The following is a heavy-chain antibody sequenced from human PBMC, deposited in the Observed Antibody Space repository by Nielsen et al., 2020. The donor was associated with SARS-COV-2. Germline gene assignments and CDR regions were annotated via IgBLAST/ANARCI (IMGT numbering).Heavy chain of an antibody. CDR2: ISWNSGSI. CDR3: ARLPHGYTYGRYYYHGLDV. D-gene: IGHD5-18*01. CDR1: GFTFDDYA. J-gene: IGHJ6*02. V-gene: IGHV3-9*01. Sequence: GGSLRLSCAASGFTFDDYAMHWVRQAPGKGLEWVSGISWNSGSIGYADSVKGRFTISRDNAKNSLYLQMNSLRAEDTAVYYCARLPHGYTYGRYYYHGLDVWGQGTTVTVSS.